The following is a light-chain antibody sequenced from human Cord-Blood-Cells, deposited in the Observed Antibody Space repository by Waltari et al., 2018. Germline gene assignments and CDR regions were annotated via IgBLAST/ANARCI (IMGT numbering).Light chain of an antibody. CDR2: AAS. V-gene: IGKV1-6*01. CDR3: LQDYNYPYT. CDR1: QGIRND. J-gene: IGKJ2*01. Sequence: AIQMTQSPSSLSASVGARVTITCRASQGIRNDLGRYQQKPGKAPKLLIYAASSLQSGVPSRFSGSGSGTDFTLTISSLQPEDFATYYCLQDYNYPYTFGQGTKLEIK.